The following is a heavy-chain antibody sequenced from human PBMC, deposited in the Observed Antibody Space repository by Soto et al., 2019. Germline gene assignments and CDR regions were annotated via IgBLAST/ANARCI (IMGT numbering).Heavy chain of an antibody. CDR3: ARGLGYCSSTSCLYYFDY. J-gene: IGHJ4*02. CDR2: IYHSGST. Sequence: SETLSLTCAVSGGSISSSNWWSWVRQPPGKGLEWIGEIYHSGSTNYNPSLKSRVTISVDNSKNQFSLKLSSVTAADTAVYYCARGLGYCSSTSCLYYFDYWGQGTLVTVSS. V-gene: IGHV4-4*02. CDR1: GGSISSSNW. D-gene: IGHD2-2*01.